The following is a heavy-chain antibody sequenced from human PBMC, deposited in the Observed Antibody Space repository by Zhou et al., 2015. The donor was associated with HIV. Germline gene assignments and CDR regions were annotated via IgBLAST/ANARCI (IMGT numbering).Heavy chain of an antibody. D-gene: IGHD3-22*01. CDR1: GGTLISFA. V-gene: IGHV1-69*01. Sequence: QVQVVQSGAEVKKPGSSVKVSCRSSGGTLISFAISWVRQAPGQGLEWMGGIIPIFGTTLYAQKFQGRVTITADESTSTAYMELSSLRSEDTAVYYCARRNYDSSGYYPPPDYWGQGTLVTVSS. J-gene: IGHJ4*02. CDR2: IIPIFGTT. CDR3: ARRNYDSSGYYPPPDY.